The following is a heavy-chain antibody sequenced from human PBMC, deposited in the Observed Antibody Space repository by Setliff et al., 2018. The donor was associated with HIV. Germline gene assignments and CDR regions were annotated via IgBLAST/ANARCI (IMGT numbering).Heavy chain of an antibody. CDR3: ARLSKYYDFCTPDS. J-gene: IGHJ4*02. CDR2: IYPGDSDT. D-gene: IGHD3-3*01. CDR1: AYSFTSYW. V-gene: IGHV5-51*01. Sequence: PGESLKISCKGFAYSFTSYWIGWVRQMPGKGLELMGIIYPGDSDTRYSPSFQGQVTISADKSISTAYLQWSSLTASDTTMYYCARLSKYYDFCTPDSRGEGTLVSVSS.